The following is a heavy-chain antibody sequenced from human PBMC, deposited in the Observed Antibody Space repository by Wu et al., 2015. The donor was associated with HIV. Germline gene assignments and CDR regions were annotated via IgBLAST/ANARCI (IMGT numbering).Heavy chain of an antibody. J-gene: IGHJ5*02. D-gene: IGHD3-22*01. CDR2: IVPLFDAP. V-gene: IGHV1-69*13. CDR3: ARDTAPDYYDSSGMGWFDP. CDR1: GGTFSTYA. Sequence: QVQLVQSGAEVKKPGSSVRVSCKASGGTFSTYAINWVRQAPGQGLEWMGRIVPLFDAPNYAQRFHDRLAITADESTSTAYMELSSLRSEDTAVYYCARDTAPDYYDSSGMGWFDPWGQGTLVTVSS.